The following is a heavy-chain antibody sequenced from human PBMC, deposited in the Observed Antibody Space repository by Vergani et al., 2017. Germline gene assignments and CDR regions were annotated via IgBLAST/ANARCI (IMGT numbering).Heavy chain of an antibody. CDR3: AKHFRGWGIDY. CDR1: GFTLSNYD. D-gene: IGHD3-16*01. CDR2: IQFDGSNQ. V-gene: IGHV3-30*02. Sequence: QVQLVESGGGVVQRGGSLRISCATSGFTLSNYDMQWIRQGPGKGLEFVAFIQFDGSNQYYADSVKGRFTLSRDFSKNTLYPQMNSLRTDDTATYYCAKHFRGWGIDYWGQGTQVIVSS. J-gene: IGHJ4*02.